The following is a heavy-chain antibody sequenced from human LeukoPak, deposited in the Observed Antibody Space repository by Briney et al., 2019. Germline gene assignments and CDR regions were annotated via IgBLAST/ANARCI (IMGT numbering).Heavy chain of an antibody. CDR1: GGSFSGYY. CDR3: ALEQQLVLDP. D-gene: IGHD6-13*01. V-gene: IGHV4-34*01. J-gene: IGHJ5*02. Sequence: SETLSLTCAVYGGSFSGYYWSWIRQPPGKGLEWIGEINHSGSTNYNPSLKSRVTISVDTSKNQFSLKQSSVTAADTAVYYCALEQQLVLDPWGQGTLVTVSS. CDR2: INHSGST.